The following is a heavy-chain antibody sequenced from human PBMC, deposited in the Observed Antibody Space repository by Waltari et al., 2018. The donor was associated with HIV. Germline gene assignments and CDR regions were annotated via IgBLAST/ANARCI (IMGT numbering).Heavy chain of an antibody. Sequence: EVQLVESGGGLVQRGGSLRLSCAASGFTFSTYSMHWVRQAPGKGLEWVSYISSTNTIYYADSVKGRFTISRDNAKNSLYLQMNSLRAEDTAVYYCARERYSSSYFGYWGQGTLVTVSS. CDR2: ISSTNTI. CDR3: ARERYSSSYFGY. CDR1: GFTFSTYS. V-gene: IGHV3-48*04. J-gene: IGHJ4*02. D-gene: IGHD6-6*01.